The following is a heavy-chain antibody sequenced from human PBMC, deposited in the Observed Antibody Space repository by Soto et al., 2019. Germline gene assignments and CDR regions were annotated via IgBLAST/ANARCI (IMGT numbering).Heavy chain of an antibody. D-gene: IGHD3-22*01. CDR1: GYLFTNYG. J-gene: IGHJ5*02. Sequence: QAQLVQSGPEVKKPGASVKVSCKASGYLFTNYGITWVRRAPGQGLEWMGWISANSGSTYNAERLQGRVTRTTDTSTSTAYLELSNLGSDDTAIYYCARGPTRSYYYFDPWGQGTLVTVSS. V-gene: IGHV1-18*01. CDR3: ARGPTRSYYYFDP. CDR2: ISANSGST.